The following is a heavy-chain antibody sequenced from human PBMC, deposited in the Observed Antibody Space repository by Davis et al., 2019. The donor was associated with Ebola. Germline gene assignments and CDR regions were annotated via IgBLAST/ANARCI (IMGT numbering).Heavy chain of an antibody. CDR1: GFTFGSYS. J-gene: IGHJ4*02. CDR3: TVTTTHDDY. D-gene: IGHD4-11*01. Sequence: GESLKISCAASGFTFGSYSMNWVRQAPGKGLEWVSSISSSSSYIYYADSVKGRFTISRDNAKNSLYLQMNSLKTEDTAVYYCTVTTTHDDYWGQGTLVTVSS. V-gene: IGHV3-21*04. CDR2: ISSSSSYI.